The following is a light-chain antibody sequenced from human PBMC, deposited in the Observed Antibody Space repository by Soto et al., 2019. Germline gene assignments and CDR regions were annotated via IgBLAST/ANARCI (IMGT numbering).Light chain of an antibody. V-gene: IGLV2-14*01. CDR2: DVS. J-gene: IGLJ2*01. CDR1: SSDVGGYNY. Sequence: QSALTQPASVSGSPGQSITISCPGTSSDVGGYNYVSWYQQHPGKAPKLMIYDVSNRPSGVSNRFSGAKSGNTASLTISGLQAEDEADYSCSSYTSSSTVVFGGGTKVTV. CDR3: SSYTSSSTVV.